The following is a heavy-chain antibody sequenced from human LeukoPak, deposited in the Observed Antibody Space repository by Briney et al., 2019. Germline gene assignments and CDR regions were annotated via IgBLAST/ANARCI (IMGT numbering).Heavy chain of an antibody. D-gene: IGHD4-17*01. V-gene: IGHV3-30*18. CDR1: GFTFSSYG. CDR2: ISYDGSNK. J-gene: IGHJ4*02. CDR3: AKSRWPTVTSYYFDC. Sequence: PGGSLRLSCAASGFTFSSYGMHWVRQAPGKGLGWVAVISYDGSNKYYADSVKGRFTISRDNSKNTLYLQMNSLRAEDTAVYYCAKSRWPTVTSYYFDCWGQGTLVTVSS.